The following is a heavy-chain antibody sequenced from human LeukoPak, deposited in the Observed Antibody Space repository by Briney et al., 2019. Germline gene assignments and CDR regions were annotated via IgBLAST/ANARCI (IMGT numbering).Heavy chain of an antibody. V-gene: IGHV4-39*01. CDR2: IYYSGST. Sequence: NPSETLSLTCTVSGGSISSSSYNWDWIRQPPGKGLEWIGSIYYSGSTYYNPSLRSRVTISEDTSKNQFSLKLTSVTAADTAVYYCARRYSNALDYWGQGTPVTVSS. J-gene: IGHJ4*02. D-gene: IGHD4-11*01. CDR1: GGSISSSSYN. CDR3: ARRYSNALDY.